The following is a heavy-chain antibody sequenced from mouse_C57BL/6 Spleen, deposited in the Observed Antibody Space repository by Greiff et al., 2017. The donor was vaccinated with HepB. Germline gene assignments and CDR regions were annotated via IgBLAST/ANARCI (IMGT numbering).Heavy chain of an antibody. V-gene: IGHV1-15*01. D-gene: IGHD1-1*01. Sequence: QVQLKQSGAELVRPGASVTLSCKASGYTFTDYEMHWVKQTPVHGLEWIGAIDPETGGTAYNQKFKGKAILTADKSSSTAYMELRSLTSEDSAVYYCTRGPYYGSSYRAWFAYWGQGTLVTVSA. CDR2: IDPETGGT. J-gene: IGHJ3*01. CDR3: TRGPYYGSSYRAWFAY. CDR1: GYTFTDYE.